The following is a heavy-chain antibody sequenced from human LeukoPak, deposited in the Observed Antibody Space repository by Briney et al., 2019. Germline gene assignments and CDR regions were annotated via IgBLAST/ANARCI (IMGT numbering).Heavy chain of an antibody. D-gene: IGHD6-6*01. CDR1: GFTFSSYS. CDR2: ISSSSSYI. Sequence: GGSLRLSCAASGFTFSSYSMNWVRQAPGKGLEWVSSISSSSSYIYYADSVKGRFTISRDNAKNSLYLQMNSLRAEATAVYYCARDAAPRYSSSPSNFDYWGQGTLVTVSS. CDR3: ARDAAPRYSSSPSNFDY. V-gene: IGHV3-21*01. J-gene: IGHJ4*02.